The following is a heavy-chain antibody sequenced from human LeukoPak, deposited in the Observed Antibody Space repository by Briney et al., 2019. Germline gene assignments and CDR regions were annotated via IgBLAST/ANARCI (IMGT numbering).Heavy chain of an antibody. V-gene: IGHV4-39*01. D-gene: IGHD2/OR15-2a*01. J-gene: IGHJ4*02. Sequence: SETLSLTCTVSGDSISSSSYYWEWIRQPPGKGLEWIGSTFYSGSTYYNPSLKSRVTISVDMSTNQFSLKLRSVTAADTAVYYCVTQILLCHYFWGQGTLVTVSS. CDR3: VTQILLCHYF. CDR2: TFYSGST. CDR1: GDSISSSSYY.